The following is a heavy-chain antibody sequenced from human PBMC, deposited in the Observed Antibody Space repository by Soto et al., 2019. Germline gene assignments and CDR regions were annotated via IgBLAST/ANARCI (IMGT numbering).Heavy chain of an antibody. V-gene: IGHV1-69*13. CDR2: IIPIFGTA. Sequence: SVKVSCKASGGTFSSYAISWVRQAPGQGLEWMGGIIPIFGTANYAQKFQGRVTITADESTSTAYMELSSLRSEDTAVYYCARNYQVFSHGNYYYGMDVWGQGTTVTVSS. J-gene: IGHJ6*02. CDR1: GGTFSSYA. CDR3: ARNYQVFSHGNYYYGMDV. D-gene: IGHD1-20*01.